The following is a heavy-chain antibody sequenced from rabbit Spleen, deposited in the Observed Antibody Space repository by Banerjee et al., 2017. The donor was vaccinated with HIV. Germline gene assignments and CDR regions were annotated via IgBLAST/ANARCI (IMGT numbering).Heavy chain of an antibody. J-gene: IGHJ4*01. V-gene: IGHV1S45*01. CDR1: GFSFSDRDV. CDR2: IDTGSSGFT. CDR3: ARVTDGWGLTLFNL. D-gene: IGHD4-1*01. Sequence: QEQLVESGGGLVQPGGSLTLACKASGFSFSDRDVMCWVRQAPGKGLQWIACIDTGSSGFTYFASWAKGRFTISKTSSTTVTLQMTSLTVADTATYFCARVTDGWGLTLFNLWGPGTLVTVS.